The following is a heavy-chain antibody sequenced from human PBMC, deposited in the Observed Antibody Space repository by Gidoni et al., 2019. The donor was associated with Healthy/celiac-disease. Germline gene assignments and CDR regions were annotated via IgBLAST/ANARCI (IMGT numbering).Heavy chain of an antibody. CDR2: ISGSGGST. V-gene: IGHV3-23*01. CDR1: GFTFSSYA. J-gene: IGHJ4*02. D-gene: IGHD6-19*01. CDR3: AKAKEFYGSGWPFDY. Sequence: EVQLLESGGGLVQPGGSLRLSCAASGFTFSSYAMSWVRQAPEKGLEWVSAISGSGGSTYYADSVKGRFTISRDNSKNTLYLQMNSLRAEDTAVYYCAKAKEFYGSGWPFDYWGQGTLVTVSS.